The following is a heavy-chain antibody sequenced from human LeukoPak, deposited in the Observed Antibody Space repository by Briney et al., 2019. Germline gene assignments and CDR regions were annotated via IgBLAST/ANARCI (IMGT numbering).Heavy chain of an antibody. CDR2: ISSSSTYI. D-gene: IGHD3-22*01. Sequence: GGSLRLSCAASGFIFSSYSMNWVRQAPGKGLEWVSSISSSSTYIYYADSVKGRFTISRDNAKNSLYLQMNSPRAEDTAVYYCATDPKGYYYDSSVVDYWGQGTLVTVSS. V-gene: IGHV3-21*06. CDR1: GFIFSSYS. J-gene: IGHJ4*02. CDR3: ATDPKGYYYDSSVVDY.